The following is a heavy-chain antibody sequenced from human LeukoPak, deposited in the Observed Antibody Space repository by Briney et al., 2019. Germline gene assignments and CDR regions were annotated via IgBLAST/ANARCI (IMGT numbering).Heavy chain of an antibody. D-gene: IGHD3-9*01. V-gene: IGHV1-18*04. CDR2: ISAYNGNT. CDR1: GYTFTSYG. Sequence: ASVKVSCKASGYTFTSYGSSWVRQAPGQGLEWMGWISAYNGNTNYAQKLQGRVTMTTDTCTSTAYMELRSLRSDATAVYYCAREFNILTGYYYVGAFDIWGQGTMVTVSS. CDR3: AREFNILTGYYYVGAFDI. J-gene: IGHJ3*02.